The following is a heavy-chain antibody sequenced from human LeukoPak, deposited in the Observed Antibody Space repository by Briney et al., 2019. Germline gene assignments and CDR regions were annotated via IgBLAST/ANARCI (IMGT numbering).Heavy chain of an antibody. D-gene: IGHD4-17*01. CDR3: ARHLPYGDYDYYYYGMDV. CDR1: GYSFTSYW. V-gene: IGHV5-51*01. J-gene: IGHJ6*02. CDR2: IYPGDSDT. Sequence: HGESLKISCKGSGYSFTSYWIGWVRQMPGKGLEWMGIIYPGDSDTRYSPSFQGQVTTSADKSISTAYLQWSSLKASDTAMYYCARHLPYGDYDYYYYGMDVWGQGTTVTVSS.